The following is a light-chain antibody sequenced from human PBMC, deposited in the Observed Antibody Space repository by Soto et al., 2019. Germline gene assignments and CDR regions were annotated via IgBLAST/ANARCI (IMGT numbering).Light chain of an antibody. J-gene: IGKJ3*01. Sequence: EIVIAPSPATLSVSPGERATLSCRASQSVSSNLAWYQHKPGQAPRLLIYGASSRATGIPDRFSGTGSGTDFTLTISRLEPEDFAVYYCQQYGSFFGPGTKVDIK. V-gene: IGKV3-20*01. CDR1: QSVSSN. CDR2: GAS. CDR3: QQYGSF.